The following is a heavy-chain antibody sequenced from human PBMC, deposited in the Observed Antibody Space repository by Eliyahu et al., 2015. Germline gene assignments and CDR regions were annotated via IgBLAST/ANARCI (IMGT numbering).Heavy chain of an antibody. V-gene: IGHV4-39*01. D-gene: IGHD3-3*01. CDR2: IYYSGST. CDR3: ARVCDFWSGSFDS. J-gene: IGHJ4*02. CDR1: XGXLNSGSHY. Sequence: QLRLQESGPGLVKPSQRPSATXFLXCXVPXGXLNSGSHYWGXIRQSPGKGLEWIASIYYSGSTYYNPSLKGRTTILVDTSKNEFSLKMSYVTAADTAVYYCARVCDFWSGSFDSWGQGILVTVSS.